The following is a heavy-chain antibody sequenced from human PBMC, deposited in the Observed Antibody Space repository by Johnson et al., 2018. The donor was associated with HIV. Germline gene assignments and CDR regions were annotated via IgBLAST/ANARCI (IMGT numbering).Heavy chain of an antibody. Sequence: QVQLVESGGGVVRPGGSLRLSCAASGFIFSSYGMHWVRQAPGKGLEWVAVIWYDGSNKHYADSVKGRFTISRDNSKNTLYLQMNSLRAEDTAVYYCASPMDGAFDIWGQGTMVTVSS. J-gene: IGHJ3*02. CDR1: GFIFSSYG. D-gene: IGHD3/OR15-3a*01. V-gene: IGHV3-33*01. CDR2: IWYDGSNK. CDR3: ASPMDGAFDI.